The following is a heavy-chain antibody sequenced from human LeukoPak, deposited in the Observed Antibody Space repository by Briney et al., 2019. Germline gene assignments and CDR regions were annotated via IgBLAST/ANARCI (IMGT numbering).Heavy chain of an antibody. D-gene: IGHD6-19*01. J-gene: IGHJ5*02. Sequence: GGSLRLSCAASGFTFDDYAMHWVRQAPGKGREWVANIKQDGSEKNYVDSVKGRFTISRDNAKNSLYLQMNSLRAEDTAVYYCAREAGDSSGWYNWFDPWGQGTLVTVSS. V-gene: IGHV3-7*01. CDR3: AREAGDSSGWYNWFDP. CDR1: GFTFDDYA. CDR2: IKQDGSEK.